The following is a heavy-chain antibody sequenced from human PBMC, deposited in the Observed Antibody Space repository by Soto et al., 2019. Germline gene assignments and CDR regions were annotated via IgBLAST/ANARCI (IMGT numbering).Heavy chain of an antibody. CDR1: GYTFTSYY. CDR3: ARVSGYYDFWSGYYAFDY. V-gene: IGHV1-46*01. CDR2: INPSGGST. J-gene: IGHJ4*02. D-gene: IGHD3-3*01. Sequence: ASLKVSCKASGYTFTSYYIHWVRQAPRQGLEWMGIINPSGGSTSYAQKFQGRVTMTRDTSTSTVYMELSSLRSEDTAVYYCARVSGYYDFWSGYYAFDYWGQGTLVTVSS.